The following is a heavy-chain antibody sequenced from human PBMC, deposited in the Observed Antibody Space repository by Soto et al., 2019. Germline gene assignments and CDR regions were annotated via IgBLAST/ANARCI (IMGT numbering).Heavy chain of an antibody. D-gene: IGHD3-9*01. CDR1: GGSFSGYY. Sequence: TLSLTCAVYGGSFSGYYWSWIRQPPGKGLEWIGEISHSGSTNYNPSLKSRVTISVDTSKNQFSMKLSSVTAADTAVYYCARGGVLRYFDLRNWFDPWGQGTLVTVSS. J-gene: IGHJ5*02. CDR3: ARGGVLRYFDLRNWFDP. CDR2: ISHSGST. V-gene: IGHV4-34*01.